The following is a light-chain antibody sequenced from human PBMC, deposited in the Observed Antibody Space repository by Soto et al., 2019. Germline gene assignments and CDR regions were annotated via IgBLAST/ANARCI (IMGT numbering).Light chain of an antibody. CDR2: AAS. CDR1: QSISTS. V-gene: IGKV1-39*01. Sequence: DILMTPSPSSLSASVGDRVTITCRASQSISTSLNWYQQKPGRAPKLLIYAASSLQSGVPSRFSGSGSGTDFILTISSLQPEDFATYYCQQSYSTPRDFGPGTRLEIK. J-gene: IGKJ5*01. CDR3: QQSYSTPRD.